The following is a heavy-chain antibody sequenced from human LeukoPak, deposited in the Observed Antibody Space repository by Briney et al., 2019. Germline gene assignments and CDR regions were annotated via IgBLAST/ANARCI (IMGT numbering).Heavy chain of an antibody. CDR1: GDSVSSKSTA. V-gene: IGHV6-1*01. CDR3: AKKHYFGSGSYEY. Sequence: SQTLSLTCAISGDSVSSKSTAWNWIRQSPSRGLEWLGRTYYRSKWYNGYAVSVKSRITINPDTSKNQFSLQLNSVTPEDTAVYYCAKKHYFGSGSYEYWGQGTLVTVSS. D-gene: IGHD3-10*01. J-gene: IGHJ4*02. CDR2: TYYRSKWYN.